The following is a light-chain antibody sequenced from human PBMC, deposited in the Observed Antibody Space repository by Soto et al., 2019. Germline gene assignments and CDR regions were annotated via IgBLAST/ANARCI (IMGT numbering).Light chain of an antibody. CDR3: QQRSNWPRGLT. Sequence: EIVLTQSPATLSLSPGERATLSCRASQSVSSFLAWYQQKPGQAPRLPIYDASNRATGIPARFRGSGSGTDFTLTISSLEPEDFAVYYCQQRSNWPRGLTFGGGTKVDIK. CDR2: DAS. CDR1: QSVSSF. V-gene: IGKV3-11*01. J-gene: IGKJ4*01.